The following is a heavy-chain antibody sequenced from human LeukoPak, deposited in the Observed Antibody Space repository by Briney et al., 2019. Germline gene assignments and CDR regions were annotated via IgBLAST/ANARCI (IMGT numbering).Heavy chain of an antibody. V-gene: IGHV3-21*01. CDR3: ARDFIDKYGYRYFDL. Sequence: ETGGSLRLSCTASEFTFSTYSMNWVRQAPGRGLDWISTINSGGDYVYYADSVKGRFTISRDNAKNSPYLHMNSLRAEDTALYYCARDFIDKYGYRYFDLWGQGTLVTVSS. D-gene: IGHD5-18*01. J-gene: IGHJ4*02. CDR1: EFTFSTYS. CDR2: INSGGDYV.